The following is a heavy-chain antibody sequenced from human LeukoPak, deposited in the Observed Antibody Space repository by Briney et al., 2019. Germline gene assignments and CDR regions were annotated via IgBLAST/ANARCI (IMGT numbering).Heavy chain of an antibody. CDR2: IYYSGST. CDR1: GGSISSYY. V-gene: IGHV4-59*01. J-gene: IGHJ4*02. CDR3: ARQYSSSWYYFGH. Sequence: SENLSLTCTVSGGSISSYYWSWIRQPPGKGLEWIGYIYYSGSTNYNPSLKSRVTISVDTSKNQFSLKLSSVTAADTAVYYCARQYSSSWYYFGHWGQGTLVTVSS. D-gene: IGHD6-13*01.